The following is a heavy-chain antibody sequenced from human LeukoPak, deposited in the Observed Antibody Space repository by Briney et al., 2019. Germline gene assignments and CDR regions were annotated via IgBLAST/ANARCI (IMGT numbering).Heavy chain of an antibody. J-gene: IGHJ1*01. V-gene: IGHV4-59*08. Sequence: SETLSLTCTVSGGSISSYYWSWIRQPPGKGLEWIGYIYYSGSTNYNPSLKSRVTMSVDTSKNQFSLKLSSVTAADTAVYHCARHGRGSGPFQQWGQGTLVIVSS. CDR2: IYYSGST. D-gene: IGHD6-19*01. CDR3: ARHGRGSGPFQQ. CDR1: GGSISSYY.